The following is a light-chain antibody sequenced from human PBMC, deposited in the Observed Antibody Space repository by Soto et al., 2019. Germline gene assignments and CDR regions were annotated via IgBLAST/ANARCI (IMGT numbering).Light chain of an antibody. Sequence: ETVMTQSPATLSVSPGEGATLSCRASQSVSINLAWYQQKPGQAPRLLIYGASTRATGIPARFRGSGSGTAFTPTISSLQSEDFAVYYCQQYNNWTPITFGQGTRLEIK. V-gene: IGKV3-15*01. CDR2: GAS. J-gene: IGKJ5*01. CDR1: QSVSIN. CDR3: QQYNNWTPIT.